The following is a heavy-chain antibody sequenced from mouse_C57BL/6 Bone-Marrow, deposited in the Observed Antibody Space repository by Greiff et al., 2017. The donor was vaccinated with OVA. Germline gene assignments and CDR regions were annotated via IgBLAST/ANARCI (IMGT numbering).Heavy chain of an antibody. D-gene: IGHD3-3*01. Sequence: QVQLKQPGAELVKPGASVKLSCKASGYTFTSYWMHWVKQKPGRGLEWIGRIDPNSGGTKYNEKFKSKATLTVDNTSSTAYMQLSRRTSEDSEVYECARGGWFDYWGQGTTLTVSS. J-gene: IGHJ2*01. CDR1: GYTFTSYW. CDR2: IDPNSGGT. V-gene: IGHV1-72*01. CDR3: ARGGWFDY.